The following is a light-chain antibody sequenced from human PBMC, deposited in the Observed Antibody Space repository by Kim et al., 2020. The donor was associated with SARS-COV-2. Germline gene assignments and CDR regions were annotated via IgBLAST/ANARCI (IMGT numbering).Light chain of an antibody. Sequence: GQSVTISCTGTSSDFGSYNRVSWYQQPPGTAPKLMIYEVSNRPSGVPDRFSGSKSGNTASLTISGLQAEYEADYYCASYRSTSNVVFGGGTQLTVL. CDR2: EVS. CDR3: ASYRSTSNVV. CDR1: SSDFGSYNR. J-gene: IGLJ2*01. V-gene: IGLV2-18*02.